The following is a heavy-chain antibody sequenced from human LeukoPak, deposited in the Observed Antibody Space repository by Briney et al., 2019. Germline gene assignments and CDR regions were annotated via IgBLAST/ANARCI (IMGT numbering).Heavy chain of an antibody. J-gene: IGHJ4*02. CDR1: GYTFTGYY. V-gene: IGHV1-2*02. D-gene: IGHD2-2*01. CDR3: ARVGGRYCSSTSCYLSV. Sequence: ASVKVSCKASGYTFTGYYMHWVRQAPGQGLEWVGWINPNSGGTNYAQKFQGRVTMTRDTSISTAYMELSRLRSDDTAVYYCARVGGRYCSSTSCYLSVWGQGTLVTVSS. CDR2: INPNSGGT.